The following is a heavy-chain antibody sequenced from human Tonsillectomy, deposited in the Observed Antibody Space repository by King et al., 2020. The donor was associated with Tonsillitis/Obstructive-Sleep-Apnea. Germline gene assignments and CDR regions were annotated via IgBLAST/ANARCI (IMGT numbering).Heavy chain of an antibody. CDR1: GGSISSYY. V-gene: IGHV4-59*01. CDR2: IYFSGST. Sequence: QLQESSPGLVKPSETLSLTCTVSGGSISSYYWSWIRQPPGKGLEWIGYIYFSGSTKYNPSLKSRVTISVDTSKNQFSLKLSSVTAADTAVYYCAREALDAFDIWGQGTMVTVSS. J-gene: IGHJ3*02. CDR3: AREALDAFDI.